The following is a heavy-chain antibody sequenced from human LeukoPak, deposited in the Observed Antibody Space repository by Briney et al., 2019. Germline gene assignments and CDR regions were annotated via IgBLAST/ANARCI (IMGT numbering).Heavy chain of an antibody. J-gene: IGHJ4*02. D-gene: IGHD5-18*01. CDR1: GFTFSSYG. Sequence: PGGSLRLSCAASGFTFSSYGMSWVRQAPGKGLEWVSGISGSGGSTYYADSVKGRFTISRDNSKNTLYLQMNSLRAEDTAVYYCAKVQSSSYGYPYFDYWGQGILVTVSS. V-gene: IGHV3-23*01. CDR3: AKVQSSSYGYPYFDY. CDR2: ISGSGGST.